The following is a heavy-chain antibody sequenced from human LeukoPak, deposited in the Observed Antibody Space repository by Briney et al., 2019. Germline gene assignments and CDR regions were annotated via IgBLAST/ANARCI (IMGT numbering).Heavy chain of an antibody. V-gene: IGHV4-59*01. CDR1: GGSISSYY. D-gene: IGHD6-6*01. CDR3: ARAGAARPPYGMDV. J-gene: IGHJ6*02. Sequence: SETLSLTCTVSGGSISSYYWSWIRQPPGKGLEWIGYIYYSGSTNYNPSLKSRVTISVDTSKNQFSLKLSSVTAADTAVYYCARAGAARPPYGMDVWDQGTTVTVSS. CDR2: IYYSGST.